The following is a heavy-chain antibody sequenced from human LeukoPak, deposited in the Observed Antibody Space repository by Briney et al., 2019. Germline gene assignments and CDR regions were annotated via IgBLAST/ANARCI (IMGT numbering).Heavy chain of an antibody. CDR1: GFTFSNYA. CDR3: TREASKGYYDTSGYYYDY. CDR2: ISGSGGST. D-gene: IGHD3-22*01. J-gene: IGHJ4*02. Sequence: GGSLRLSCAASGFTFSNYAMSWARQAPGKGLEWVSAISGSGGSTYYADSVKGRFSISRDNSKNTLYLQMNSLRADDTAVYYCTREASKGYYDTSGYYYDYWGQGTLVTVSS. V-gene: IGHV3-23*01.